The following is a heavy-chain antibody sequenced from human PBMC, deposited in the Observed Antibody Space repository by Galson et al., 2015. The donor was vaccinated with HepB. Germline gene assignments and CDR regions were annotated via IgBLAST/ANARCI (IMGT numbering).Heavy chain of an antibody. J-gene: IGHJ3*02. CDR2: IYPGDSDT. CDR3: ARQTSYGDYAYNAFDI. Sequence: QSGAEVKKPGESLKISCKGSGYSFTSYWIGWVRQMPGKGLEWMGIIYPGDSDTRYSPSFQGQVTISADKSISTAYLQWSSLKASDTAMYYCARQTSYGDYAYNAFDIWGQGTMVTVSS. V-gene: IGHV5-51*01. D-gene: IGHD4-17*01. CDR1: GYSFTSYW.